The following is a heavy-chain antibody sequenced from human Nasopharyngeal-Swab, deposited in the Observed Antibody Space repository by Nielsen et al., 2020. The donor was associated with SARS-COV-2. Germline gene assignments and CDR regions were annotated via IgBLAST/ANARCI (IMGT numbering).Heavy chain of an antibody. CDR1: GFTFSSYS. V-gene: IGHV3-48*02. CDR3: ARVGPYYYDSSGYDVEY. D-gene: IGHD3-22*01. J-gene: IGHJ4*02. Sequence: GSLRLSCAASGFTFSSYSMNWVRQAPGKGLEWVSYISSSSSTIYYADSVKGRFTISRDNAKNSLYLQMNSLRDEDTAVYYCARVGPYYYDSSGYDVEYWGQGTLVTVSS. CDR2: ISSSSSTI.